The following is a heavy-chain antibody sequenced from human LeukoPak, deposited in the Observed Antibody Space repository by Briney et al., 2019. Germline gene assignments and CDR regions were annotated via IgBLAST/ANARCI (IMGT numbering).Heavy chain of an antibody. D-gene: IGHD5-18*01. CDR3: ARGGYSYGFVL. V-gene: IGHV4-59*01. Sequence: PSETLSLTCTVSGGSIRSYYWSWIRQPPGKGLEWIAYIYYSGSTNYNPSLKSRVTISVDTSKNQFSLKLSSGTAADAAVYHCARGGYSYGFVLWGKGTTVTVSS. J-gene: IGHJ6*04. CDR1: GGSIRSYY. CDR2: IYYSGST.